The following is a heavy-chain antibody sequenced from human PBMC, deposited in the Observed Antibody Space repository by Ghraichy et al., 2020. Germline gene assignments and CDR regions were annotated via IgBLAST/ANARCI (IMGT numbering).Heavy chain of an antibody. CDR1: GFTFSSYA. Sequence: GGSMRLSCAASGFTFSSYAMSWVRQAPGKGLEWVSAISGSGGSTYYADSVKGRFTISRDNSKNTLYLQMNSLRAEDTAVYYCAKGIYYGDQGYFDYWGQGTLVTVSS. D-gene: IGHD4-17*01. CDR3: AKGIYYGDQGYFDY. CDR2: ISGSGGST. J-gene: IGHJ4*02. V-gene: IGHV3-23*01.